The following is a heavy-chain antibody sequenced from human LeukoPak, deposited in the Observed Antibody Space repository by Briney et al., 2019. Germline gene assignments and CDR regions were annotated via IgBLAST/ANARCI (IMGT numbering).Heavy chain of an antibody. D-gene: IGHD1-26*01. CDR3: ARDPVEWELLLDY. CDR2: MNIDGSEK. J-gene: IGHJ4*02. Sequence: GGSLRLSCAASGFTFSSYWMGWVRQAPGKRLEWVANMNIDGSEKYYADSAKGRFTISRDNARNSVCLQMNSLRVEDTAVYYCARDPVEWELLLDYWGQGTLVTVSS. V-gene: IGHV3-7*01. CDR1: GFTFSSYW.